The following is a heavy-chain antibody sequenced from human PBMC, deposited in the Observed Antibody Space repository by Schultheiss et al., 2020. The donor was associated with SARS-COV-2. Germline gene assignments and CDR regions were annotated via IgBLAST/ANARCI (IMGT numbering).Heavy chain of an antibody. V-gene: IGHV3-30*04. J-gene: IGHJ4*02. Sequence: GGSLRLSCAASGFTFSSYAMHWVRQAPGKGLEWVAVIWYDGSNKYYADSVKGRFTISRDNSKNTLYLQMNSLRAEDTAVYYCAKDGTIIMWELHYWGQGTLVTVSS. CDR1: GFTFSSYA. CDR2: IWYDGSNK. D-gene: IGHD1-26*01. CDR3: AKDGTIIMWELHY.